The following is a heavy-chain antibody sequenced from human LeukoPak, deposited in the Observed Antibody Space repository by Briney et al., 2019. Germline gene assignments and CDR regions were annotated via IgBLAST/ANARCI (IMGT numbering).Heavy chain of an antibody. J-gene: IGHJ3*02. CDR3: TREADRGDAFDM. CDR1: GGSISSDY. CDR2: IYTSGST. V-gene: IGHV4-4*07. Sequence: RSETLSLTCTVSGGSISSDYWSWVRQPAGKGGEGGGRIYTSGSTHYNPSLKTRVTMSVDTSKNQFSLNLSSVTAADTAVYYCTREADRGDAFDMWGPGTMVTVSS.